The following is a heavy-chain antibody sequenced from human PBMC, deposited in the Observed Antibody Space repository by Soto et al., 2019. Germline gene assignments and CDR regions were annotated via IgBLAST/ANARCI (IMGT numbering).Heavy chain of an antibody. CDR3: ARVVWYYDFWSGYFYFDY. CDR2: ISAYNGNT. Sequence: ASVKVSCKASGYTFTSYGISWVRQAPGQGLEWMGWISAYNGNTNYAQKLQGRVTMTTDTSTSTAYMELRSLRSDDTAVYYCARVVWYYDFWSGYFYFDYWGQGTLVTVS. D-gene: IGHD3-3*01. V-gene: IGHV1-18*01. CDR1: GYTFTSYG. J-gene: IGHJ4*02.